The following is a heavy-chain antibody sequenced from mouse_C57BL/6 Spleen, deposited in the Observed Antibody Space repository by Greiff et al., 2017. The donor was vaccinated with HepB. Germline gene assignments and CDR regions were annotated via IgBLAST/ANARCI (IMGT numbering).Heavy chain of an antibody. V-gene: IGHV1-69*01. CDR3: ASYYSNYGFAY. J-gene: IGHJ3*01. Sequence: QVQLQQPGAELVMPGASVKLSCKASGYTFTSYWMHWVKQRPGQGLEWIGEIDPSGSYTNYNQKFKGKSTLTVDKSSSTAYMQLSSLTSEDSAVYYCASYYSNYGFAYWGQGTLVTVSA. D-gene: IGHD2-5*01. CDR2: IDPSGSYT. CDR1: GYTFTSYW.